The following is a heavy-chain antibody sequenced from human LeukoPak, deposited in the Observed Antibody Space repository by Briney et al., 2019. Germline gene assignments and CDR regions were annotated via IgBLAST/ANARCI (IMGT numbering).Heavy chain of an antibody. CDR3: TTVTGVLWFGELLSPRFDY. D-gene: IGHD3-10*01. CDR1: GFTFSNAW. Sequence: GGSLRLSCAASGFTFSNAWMSWVRQAPGKGLEWVGRIKSKTDGGTTDYAAPVKGRFTISRDDSKNTLYLQMNSLKTEDTAVYYCTTVTGVLWFGELLSPRFDYWGQGTLVTVSS. V-gene: IGHV3-15*01. CDR2: IKSKTDGGTT. J-gene: IGHJ4*02.